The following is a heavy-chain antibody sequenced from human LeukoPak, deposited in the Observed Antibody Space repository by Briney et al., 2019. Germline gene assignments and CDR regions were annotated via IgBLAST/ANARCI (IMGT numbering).Heavy chain of an antibody. J-gene: IGHJ5*02. CDR1: GGPISSYY. CDR2: IYTSGST. Sequence: SETLSLTCTVSGGPISSYYWSWIRQPPEKGLEWIGYIYTSGSTNYNPSLKSRVTISVDTSKNQFSLKLSSVTAADTAVYYCARHKPRDTGWFDPWGQGTLVTVSS. V-gene: IGHV4-4*09. CDR3: ARHKPRDTGWFDP.